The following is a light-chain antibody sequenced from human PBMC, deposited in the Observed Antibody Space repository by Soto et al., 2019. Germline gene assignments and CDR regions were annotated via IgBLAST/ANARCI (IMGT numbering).Light chain of an antibody. V-gene: IGLV2-14*01. Sequence: QSALTQPASVSGSPGQSITISCTGTSSDIGSYNYVAWYQQFPGKTPKLIIYEVRNRPSGVSNRFSGSKSGNTASLTISGLQAEDEADYYCNSYASGNARVFGTGTKLTVL. J-gene: IGLJ1*01. CDR1: SSDIGSYNY. CDR2: EVR. CDR3: NSYASGNARV.